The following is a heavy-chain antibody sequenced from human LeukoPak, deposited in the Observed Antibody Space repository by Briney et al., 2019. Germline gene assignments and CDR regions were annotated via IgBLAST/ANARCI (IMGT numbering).Heavy chain of an antibody. CDR1: GYTFTGYY. CDR2: INPNSGGT. D-gene: IGHD5-24*01. Sequence: GASVKVSCKASGYTFTGYYMHWVRQAPGQGLEWMGWINPNSGGTNYAQKFQGRVTMTRDTSISTAYMELSRLRSDDTAVYYCARDIRGGRGPSSAQLATIYWGQGTLVTVSS. J-gene: IGHJ4*02. V-gene: IGHV1-2*02. CDR3: ARDIRGGRGPSSAQLATIY.